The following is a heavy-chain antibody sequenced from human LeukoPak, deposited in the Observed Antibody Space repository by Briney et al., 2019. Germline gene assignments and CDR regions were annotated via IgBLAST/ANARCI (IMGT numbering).Heavy chain of an antibody. CDR2: ISGSGDNT. J-gene: IGHJ4*02. CDR1: GFTFNTFG. CDR3: AKGQKKEGVTLRFDY. D-gene: IGHD3-10*01. V-gene: IGHV3-23*01. Sequence: GGSLRLSCAASGFTFNTFGMHWVRQAPGKGLEWVSVISGSGDNTYYADSVKGRFTISRDNSKNTLYLQMNSLRAEDTAIYYCAKGQKKEGVTLRFDYWGQGTLVTVSS.